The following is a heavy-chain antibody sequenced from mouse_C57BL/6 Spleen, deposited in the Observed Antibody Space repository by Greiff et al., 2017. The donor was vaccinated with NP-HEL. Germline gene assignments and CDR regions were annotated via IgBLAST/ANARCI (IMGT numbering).Heavy chain of an antibody. CDR3: ARQSDDGYYDY. D-gene: IGHD2-3*01. Sequence: EVKLVESGGDLVKPGGSLKLSCAASGFTFSSYGMSWVRQTPDKRLEWVATISSGGSYTYYPDSVKGRFTISRDNAKNTLYLQMSSLKSEDTAMYYCARQSDDGYYDYWGQGTTLTVSS. CDR2: ISSGGSYT. CDR1: GFTFSSYG. J-gene: IGHJ2*01. V-gene: IGHV5-6*01.